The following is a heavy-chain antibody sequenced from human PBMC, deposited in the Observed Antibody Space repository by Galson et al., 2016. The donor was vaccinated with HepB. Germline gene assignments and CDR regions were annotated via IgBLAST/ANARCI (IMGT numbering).Heavy chain of an antibody. Sequence: QSGAEVKKPGESLRISCKGSGYSFTNYWIGWVRQMPGKGLEWMGIINPRDSDTRYSPSFEGQVAISADRSITTAYLQWNSLKASDTAMYYCARHGDDNGDNYWGQGTLVTVSS. CDR3: ARHGDDNGDNY. CDR1: GYSFTNYW. D-gene: IGHD4-17*01. CDR2: INPRDSDT. J-gene: IGHJ4*02. V-gene: IGHV5-51*01.